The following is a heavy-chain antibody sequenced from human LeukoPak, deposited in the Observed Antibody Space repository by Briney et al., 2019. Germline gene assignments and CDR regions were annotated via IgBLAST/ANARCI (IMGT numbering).Heavy chain of an antibody. CDR2: ISGSGGST. CDR3: AKTEQQLADLDY. J-gene: IGHJ4*02. D-gene: IGHD6-13*01. CDR1: GFTFSDYY. Sequence: GGSLRLSCAASGFTFSDYYMSWVRQAPGKGLEWVSAISGSGGSTYYADSVKGRFTTSRDNSKNTLYLQMNSLRAEDTAVYYCAKTEQQLADLDYWGQGTLVTVSS. V-gene: IGHV3-23*01.